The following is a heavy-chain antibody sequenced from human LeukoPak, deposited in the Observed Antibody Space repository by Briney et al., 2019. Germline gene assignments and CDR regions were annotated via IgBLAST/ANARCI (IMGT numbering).Heavy chain of an antibody. CDR1: GYSFTSYW. J-gene: IGHJ4*02. V-gene: IGHV5-51*01. D-gene: IGHD4-17*01. CDR2: IYPGDSDT. Sequence: GESLKISCKGSGYSFTSYWIGWVRQMPGKGLEWMGSIYPGDSDTRYSSSFQGQVTLSADKSISTAYLQWSSLKASDTAMYYCARHPPYYGDPSGFDYWGQGTLVTVSS. CDR3: ARHPPYYGDPSGFDY.